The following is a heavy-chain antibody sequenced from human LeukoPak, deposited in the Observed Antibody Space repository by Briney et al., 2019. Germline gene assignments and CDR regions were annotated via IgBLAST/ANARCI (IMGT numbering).Heavy chain of an antibody. J-gene: IGHJ5*02. CDR3: ARRMTVSATNWFDP. CDR2: IYPSGNT. Sequence: SETLSLTCSVSGGSFSNHFWSWVRQPAGKGLEWIGRIYPSGNTNYNPSLKSRVTLSVDTSKNQFSLRLSSVTAADTAIYYCARRMTVSATNWFDPWGQGTLVTVSS. CDR1: GGSFSNHF. V-gene: IGHV4-4*07. D-gene: IGHD5/OR15-5a*01.